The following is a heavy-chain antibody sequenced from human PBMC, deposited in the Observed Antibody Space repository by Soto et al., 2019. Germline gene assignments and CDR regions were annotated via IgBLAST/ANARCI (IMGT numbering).Heavy chain of an antibody. CDR1: GYTFTGYY. Sequence: ASVKVSCKASGYTFTGYYMHWVRQAPGQGLEWMGWINPNSGGTNYAQKFQGWVTMTRDTSISTAYMELSRLRSDDTAVYYCARAGGGSGIEVAATSPKWFDPWGQGTLVTVSS. J-gene: IGHJ5*02. V-gene: IGHV1-2*04. CDR2: INPNSGGT. D-gene: IGHD6-19*01. CDR3: ARAGGGSGIEVAATSPKWFDP.